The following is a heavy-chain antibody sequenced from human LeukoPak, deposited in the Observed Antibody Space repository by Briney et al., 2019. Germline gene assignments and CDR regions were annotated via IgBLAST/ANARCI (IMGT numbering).Heavy chain of an antibody. D-gene: IGHD3-22*01. CDR3: ARDPHYYYDSSGYYYPGAFDI. J-gene: IGHJ3*02. V-gene: IGHV3-21*01. CDR1: GFTFSKLV. Sequence: GGSLRLSCAASGFTFSKLVMTWVRQAPEKGLEWVSSISSSSSYIYYADSVKGRFTISRDNAKNSLYLQMNSLRAEDTAVYYCARDPHYYYDSSGYYYPGAFDIWGQGTMVTVSS. CDR2: ISSSSSYI.